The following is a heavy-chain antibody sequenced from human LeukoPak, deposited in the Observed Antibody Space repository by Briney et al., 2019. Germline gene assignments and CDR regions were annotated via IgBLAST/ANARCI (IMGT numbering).Heavy chain of an antibody. D-gene: IGHD6-13*01. Sequence: GGSLLLSCAASGFTFSCYAMHWVRQAPGKGLEGVAVISYDGSNKYYADSVKGRFTISRDNSKNTLYLQMNSLRAEDTAVYYCASSSSWYYPYGYWGQGTLVTVSS. J-gene: IGHJ4*02. CDR2: ISYDGSNK. CDR1: GFTFSCYA. CDR3: ASSSSWYYPYGY. V-gene: IGHV3-30*04.